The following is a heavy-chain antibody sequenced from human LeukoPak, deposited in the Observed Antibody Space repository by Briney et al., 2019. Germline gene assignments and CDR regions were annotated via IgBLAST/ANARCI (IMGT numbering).Heavy chain of an antibody. J-gene: IGHJ6*03. V-gene: IGHV1-18*01. D-gene: IGHD4-23*01. CDR3: ARDNGGNSFDYMDV. CDR2: IGAYNGNT. Sequence: ASVKVSCKASGYTFTSYGISWVRQAPGQGLEWMGWIGAYNGNTNYAQKLQGRVTMTTDTSTSTAYMELRSLRSDDTAVYYCARDNGGNSFDYMDVWGKGTTVTVSS. CDR1: GYTFTSYG.